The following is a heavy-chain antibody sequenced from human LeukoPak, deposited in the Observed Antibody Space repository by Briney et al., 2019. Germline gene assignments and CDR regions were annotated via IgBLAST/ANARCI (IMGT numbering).Heavy chain of an antibody. CDR1: GGSFSGYY. Sequence: PSETLSLTCAVYGGSFSGYYWSWIRQPPGKGLEWIGEINHSGSTNYNPSLKSRVTISVDTSKNQFSLKLSSVTAADTAVYYCASSVIAVAGTKLVSYFQHWGQGTLVTVSS. J-gene: IGHJ1*01. CDR2: INHSGST. D-gene: IGHD6-19*01. V-gene: IGHV4-34*01. CDR3: ASSVIAVAGTKLVSYFQH.